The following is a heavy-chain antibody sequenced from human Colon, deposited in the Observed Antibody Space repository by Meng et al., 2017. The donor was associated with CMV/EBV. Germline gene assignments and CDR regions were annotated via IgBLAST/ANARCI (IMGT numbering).Heavy chain of an antibody. D-gene: IGHD1-1*01. CDR2: IAPIFGTI. CDR3: ARDWAWTHDY. Sequence: QVQLVQAGDEVNKPGSWVKVSCKTSVDIISRQTVSWVRQAPGQGLEWMGKIAPIFGTIKYAEKFQGRVTITADHPTSTVYMELISLRSDDTAVYYCARDWAWTHDYWGQGTLVTVSS. J-gene: IGHJ4*02. CDR1: VDIISRQT. V-gene: IGHV1-69*08.